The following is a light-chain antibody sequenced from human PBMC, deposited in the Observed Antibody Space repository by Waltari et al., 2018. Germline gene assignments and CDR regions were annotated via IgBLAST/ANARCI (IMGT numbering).Light chain of an antibody. CDR2: GVN. CDR1: SSDVGGYNY. J-gene: IGLJ1*01. V-gene: IGLV2-8*01. CDR3: SSYVSYKNNYV. Sequence: QSALTQPPSASGSPGQSVTISCTGTSSDVGGYNYVSWYQQYPGKAPKVMIYGVNKRPSGVPDRFSGSKSGNTASLTVSGLQAEDEADYYCSSYVSYKNNYVFGTGTKVTVL.